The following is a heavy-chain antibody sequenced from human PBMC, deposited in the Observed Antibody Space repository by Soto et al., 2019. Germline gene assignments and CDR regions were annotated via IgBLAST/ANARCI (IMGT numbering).Heavy chain of an antibody. CDR1: GFTFSTFS. CDR2: ISGGGRPI. V-gene: IGHV3-48*02. CDR3: AIDLGWAFDS. D-gene: IGHD6-19*01. Sequence: EVQLVESGGGSVQPGGSLRLSCAASGFTFSTFSMNWVRQAPGRGLEWISYISGGGRPISYADSVKGRFTISRDNATNALYQQMDSLPDDDPAAYYWAIDLGWAFDSWGQGTLVTVSS. J-gene: IGHJ4*02.